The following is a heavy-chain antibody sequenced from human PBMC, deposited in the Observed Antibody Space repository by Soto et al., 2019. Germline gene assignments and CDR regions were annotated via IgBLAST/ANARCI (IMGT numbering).Heavy chain of an antibody. CDR2: IWYDGSNK. V-gene: IGHV3-33*01. D-gene: IGHD5-12*01. CDR1: GFTFSSYG. Sequence: GGSLRLSCAASGFTFSSYGMHWVRQAPGKGLEWVAVIWYDGSNKYYADSVKGRFTISRDNSKNTLYLQMNSLRAEDTAVYYCARCAIHLINTLYSPLDYYYYGMDVWGQGTTVTVSS. CDR3: ARCAIHLINTLYSPLDYYYYGMDV. J-gene: IGHJ6*02.